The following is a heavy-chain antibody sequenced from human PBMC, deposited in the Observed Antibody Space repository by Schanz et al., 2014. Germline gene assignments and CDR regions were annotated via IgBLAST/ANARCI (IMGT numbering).Heavy chain of an antibody. V-gene: IGHV3-7*01. J-gene: IGHJ6*02. CDR1: TFTFSSDW. Sequence: EVQLAESGGGLVQPGGSLRLSCAASTFTFSSDWMSWVRQAPGKGLEWVANIKEDGSVKDYVDSVKGRFTISRDNAKNSLFLQMNSLRAEDTAVYYCARDFLLEQLGYSHYYYAMDVWGQGTTGTVSS. CDR3: ARDFLLEQLGYSHYYYAMDV. D-gene: IGHD2-15*01. CDR2: IKEDGSVK.